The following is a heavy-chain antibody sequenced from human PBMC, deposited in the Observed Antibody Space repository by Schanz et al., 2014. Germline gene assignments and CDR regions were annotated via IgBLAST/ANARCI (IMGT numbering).Heavy chain of an antibody. D-gene: IGHD2-2*01. V-gene: IGHV3-21*05. CDR1: GFTFSGFW. CDR2: INTGSNYI. J-gene: IGHJ5*02. CDR3: ARAGYDADNWFDP. Sequence: EVQLAESGGGLVQPGGSLRLSCAASGFTFSGFWMTWVRQAPGKGLEWISFINTGSNYINYADSVKGRFTISRDNTKNSLFLQLNSLRADDTAVYYCARAGYDADNWFDPWGQGTLVTVSS.